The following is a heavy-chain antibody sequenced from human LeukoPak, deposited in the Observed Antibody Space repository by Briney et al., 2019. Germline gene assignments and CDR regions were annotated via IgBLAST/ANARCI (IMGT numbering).Heavy chain of an antibody. CDR1: GFTFSSYW. CDR3: ARDIYDSSGYYYGPFDY. Sequence: GESLRLSCAASGFTFSSYWMHWVRQAPGKGLVWVSHINTDGSSTSYADSVKGRFTISRDNAKNTLYLQMNSLRAEDTAVYYCARDIYDSSGYYYGPFDYWGQGTPVTVSS. J-gene: IGHJ4*02. V-gene: IGHV3-74*01. CDR2: INTDGSST. D-gene: IGHD3-22*01.